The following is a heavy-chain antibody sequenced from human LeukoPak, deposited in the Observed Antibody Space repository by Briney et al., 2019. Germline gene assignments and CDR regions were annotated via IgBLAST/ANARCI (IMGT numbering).Heavy chain of an antibody. CDR3: AKSVDHSGNY. J-gene: IGHJ4*02. CDR1: GFTFSSYA. V-gene: IGHV3-23*01. D-gene: IGHD3-10*01. CDR2: ISDSGATT. Sequence: GGSLRLSCAASGFTFSSYAISWVRQAPGKGLEWVSTISDSGATTYYADSVKGRFTISRDNSKNTLYLQMNSLRAEDTAVYYCAKSVDHSGNYWGQGTLVTVSS.